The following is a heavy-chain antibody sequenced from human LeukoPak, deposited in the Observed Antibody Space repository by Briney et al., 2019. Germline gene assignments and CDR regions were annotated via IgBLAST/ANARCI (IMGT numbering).Heavy chain of an antibody. CDR2: IYFSGST. CDR1: GGSISSYY. V-gene: IGHV4-59*08. D-gene: IGHD5-18*01. CDR3: ARGYSYGSNNWFDP. Sequence: SETLSLTCTVSGGSISSYYWSWIRQPAGKGLEWIGYIYFSGSTNYNPSLKSRVTILVDTSKNQLSLKLSSVTAADTAVYYCARGYSYGSNNWFDPWGQGTLVTVSS. J-gene: IGHJ5*02.